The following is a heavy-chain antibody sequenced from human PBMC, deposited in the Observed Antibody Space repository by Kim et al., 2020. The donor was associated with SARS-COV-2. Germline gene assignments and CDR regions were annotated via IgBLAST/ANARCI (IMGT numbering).Heavy chain of an antibody. D-gene: IGHD6-13*01. CDR3: AKFGRVAAAGTFFDY. Sequence: DSVKGRLAISRHNSKNTLYLQMKSLRGEDTAVYYCAKFGRVAAAGTFFDYWGQGTLVTVSS. J-gene: IGHJ4*02. V-gene: IGHV3-23*01.